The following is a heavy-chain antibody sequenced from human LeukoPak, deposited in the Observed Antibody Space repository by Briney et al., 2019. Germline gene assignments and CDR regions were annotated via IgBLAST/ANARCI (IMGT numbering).Heavy chain of an antibody. CDR2: MNPNSGHT. D-gene: IGHD3-3*01. CDR1: GYTFSSSD. Sequence: ASVKVSCKASGYTFSSSDINWVRQATAQGLEWMGWMNPNSGHTGYAQKFQGRITFTRNTSISTAYMELSSLRPEDTAVYFCARGVDYALWSDSSYQFYYMDVWGKGATVTVSS. J-gene: IGHJ6*03. CDR3: ARGVDYALWSDSSYQFYYMDV. V-gene: IGHV1-8*03.